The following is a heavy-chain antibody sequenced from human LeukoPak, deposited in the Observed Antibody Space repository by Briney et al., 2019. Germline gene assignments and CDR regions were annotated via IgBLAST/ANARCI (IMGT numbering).Heavy chain of an antibody. V-gene: IGHV3-53*01. CDR1: GFIMINNY. J-gene: IGHJ6*02. CDR3: TRDFAV. D-gene: IGHD3-3*01. CDR2: IYSGGST. Sequence: GGSLRLSCAASGFIMINNYMSWVRQVPGKGLEWGSIIYSGGSTSYADSVEGRFTISRDSSGNTLYLQMNSLRAADTAVYYCTRDFAVWGQGTTVTVSS.